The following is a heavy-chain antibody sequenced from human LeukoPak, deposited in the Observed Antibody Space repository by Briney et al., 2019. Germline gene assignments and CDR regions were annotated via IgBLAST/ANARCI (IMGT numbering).Heavy chain of an antibody. J-gene: IGHJ5*02. CDR2: IYPADSDI. CDR3: ARQEYCSGGSCYTWFDP. Sequence: GESLKISCKGSGYSITSYWIAWVRQMPGKGLEWMGMIYPADSDIRYSSSFQGQVTISADKSISTAYLQWSSLKASDTAMYYCARQEYCSGGSCYTWFDPWGQGTLVTVSS. D-gene: IGHD2-15*01. CDR1: GYSITSYW. V-gene: IGHV5-51*01.